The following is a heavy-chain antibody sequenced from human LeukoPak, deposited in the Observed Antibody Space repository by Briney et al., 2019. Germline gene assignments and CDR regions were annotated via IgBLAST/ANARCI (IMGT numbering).Heavy chain of an antibody. D-gene: IGHD1-7*01. V-gene: IGHV3-21*01. CDR2: ISDDSNYI. J-gene: IGHJ4*02. CDR3: ARGWNSDYFDY. Sequence: GGSLRLSCAASGFTFSTYSGNWIRQAPGKGLEWVSSISDDSNYIFYADSVKGRFTISRDNAKSSLYLQMNSLRAEDTAVYYCARGWNSDYFDYWGQGTLVTVSS. CDR1: GFTFSTYS.